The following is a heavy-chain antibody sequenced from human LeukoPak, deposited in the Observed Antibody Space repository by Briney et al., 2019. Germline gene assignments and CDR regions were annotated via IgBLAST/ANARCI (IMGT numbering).Heavy chain of an antibody. J-gene: IGHJ5*02. V-gene: IGHV3-48*04. CDR1: GFTFSSYS. D-gene: IGHD3-22*01. CDR2: ISNGGGTI. Sequence: GGSLRLSCAASGFTFSSYSMNWVRQAPGKGLEWISYISNGGGTISYADSVKGRFTISRDNAKNTLSLQMNSLTAEDTAMYYCARGGSSGGYYYHWGQGTLVTVSS. CDR3: ARGGSSGGYYYH.